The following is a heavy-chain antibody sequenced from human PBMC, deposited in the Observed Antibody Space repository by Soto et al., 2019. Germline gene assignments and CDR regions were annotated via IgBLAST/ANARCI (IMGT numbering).Heavy chain of an antibody. CDR3: ARXGKPYLPPRDSYGMDV. D-gene: IGHD2-21*01. CDR2: INPHSGDT. J-gene: IGHJ6*02. Sequence: QEHLVQSGAELKKPGASVKVSCKSSGYTFIYYYLHWVRQAPGQGLEWMGWINPHSGDTYYAEKFQGRVTMTRDTSITTVFMDLSRLTSDDTALYFCARXGKPYLPPRDSYGMDVWGQGTSVTVSS. V-gene: IGHV1-2*02. CDR1: GYTFIYYY.